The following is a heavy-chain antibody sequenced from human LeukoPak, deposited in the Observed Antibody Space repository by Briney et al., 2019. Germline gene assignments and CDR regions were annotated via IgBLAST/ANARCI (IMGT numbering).Heavy chain of an antibody. V-gene: IGHV3-23*01. D-gene: IGHD2-2*01. J-gene: IGHJ4*02. CDR1: AFTFSSYA. Sequence: PGGSLRLSCAASAFTFSSYAMSWVRQAPGKGLEWVSAISGSGGTTYYADSVKGRFTISRDNSKNTLYLQMNSLRAEDTAVYYCAKRTCSSTSCPFDYWGQGTPVTVSS. CDR2: ISGSGGTT. CDR3: AKRTCSSTSCPFDY.